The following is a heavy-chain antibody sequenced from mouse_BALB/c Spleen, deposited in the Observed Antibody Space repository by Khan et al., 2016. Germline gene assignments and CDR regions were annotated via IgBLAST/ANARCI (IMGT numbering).Heavy chain of an antibody. D-gene: IGHD2-3*01. J-gene: IGHJ1*01. CDR1: GFTFTDYY. CDR3: ARDLNDDYYWYRDV. V-gene: IGHV7-3*02. CDR2: ARNKANGYTT. Sequence: EVELVESGGGLVQPGGSLRLSCTTSGFTFTDYYMSWVRQPPGEALEWLGFARNKANGYTTEYSASVKGRFTISRDNSQSILYLQMNTLRPEDSATYYCARDLNDDYYWYRDVWGAGTTVTVSS.